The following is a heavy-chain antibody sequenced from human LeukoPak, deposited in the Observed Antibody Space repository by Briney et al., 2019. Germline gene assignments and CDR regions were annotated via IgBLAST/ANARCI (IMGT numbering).Heavy chain of an antibody. CDR3: ATYTQNFGAPGTDY. D-gene: IGHD3-10*01. Sequence: GGSLRLSCTVSGFTFNKYWMRWVRQAPGKGLEWVASIDKDGREKRYVDSAEGRFTISRDNAKNLVYLQMTSLGAEDTAVYYCATYTQNFGAPGTDYWGQGTLVTVSS. V-gene: IGHV3-7*01. CDR2: IDKDGREK. J-gene: IGHJ4*02. CDR1: GFTFNKYW.